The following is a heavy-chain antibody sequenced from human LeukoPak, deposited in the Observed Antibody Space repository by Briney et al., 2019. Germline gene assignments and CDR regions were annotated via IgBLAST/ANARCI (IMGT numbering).Heavy chain of an antibody. J-gene: IGHJ4*02. Sequence: GGSLRLSCAASGFTFSSHSMNWVRQAPGKGLEWVSYISSSSSTIYYADSVKGRFTISRDNAKNSLYLQMNSLRAEDTAVYYCARDSPGELLPFDYWGQGTLVTVSS. D-gene: IGHD1-26*01. V-gene: IGHV3-48*04. CDR2: ISSSSSTI. CDR3: ARDSPGELLPFDY. CDR1: GFTFSSHS.